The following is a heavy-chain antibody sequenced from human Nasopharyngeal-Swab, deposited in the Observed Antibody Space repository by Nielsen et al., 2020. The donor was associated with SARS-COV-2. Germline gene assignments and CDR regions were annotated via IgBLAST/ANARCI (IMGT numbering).Heavy chain of an antibody. Sequence: GESLKISCAASGFTFSRFWMTWVRQAPGKGLEWVAYLKQDGSEEYYVDSVKGRFTISRDNAKNSLYLQMSSLRAEDTAVYYRARMNYYFYYGMDVWGQGTTVTVSS. CDR1: GFTFSRFW. CDR2: LKQDGSEE. V-gene: IGHV3-7*01. J-gene: IGHJ6*02. CDR3: ARMNYYFYYGMDV.